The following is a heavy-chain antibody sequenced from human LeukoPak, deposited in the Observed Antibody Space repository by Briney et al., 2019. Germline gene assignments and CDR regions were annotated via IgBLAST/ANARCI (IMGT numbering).Heavy chain of an antibody. Sequence: SETLSLTCAVYGGSFSGYYWSWIRQPPGKGLEWIGEINHSGSTNYNPSLKSRVTISVDTSKNQFSLKLSSVTAADTAVYYCATLNVAFDIWGQGTMVTVSS. V-gene: IGHV4-34*01. CDR2: INHSGST. J-gene: IGHJ3*02. CDR1: GGSFSGYY. CDR3: ATLNVAFDI.